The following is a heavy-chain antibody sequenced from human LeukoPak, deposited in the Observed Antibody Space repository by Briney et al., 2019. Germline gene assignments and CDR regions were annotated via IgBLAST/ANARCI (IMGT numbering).Heavy chain of an antibody. CDR2: IYYSGST. Sequence: PSETLSLTCTVSGGSISSSSYYWGWIRQPPGKGLERIGSIYYSGSTYYNPSLKSRVTISVDTSKNQFSLKLSSVTAADTAVYYCARPNRNWEFDYWGQGTLVTVSS. J-gene: IGHJ4*02. V-gene: IGHV4-39*01. CDR1: GGSISSSSYY. CDR3: ARPNRNWEFDY. D-gene: IGHD1-14*01.